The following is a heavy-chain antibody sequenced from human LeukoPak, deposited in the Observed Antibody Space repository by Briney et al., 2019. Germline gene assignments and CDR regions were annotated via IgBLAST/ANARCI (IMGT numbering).Heavy chain of an antibody. CDR1: GFTFSNSA. J-gene: IGHJ4*02. Sequence: PGGSLRLSCAASGFTFSNSAMSWVRQAPGKGLEWVSGISGSGGSTYYADSVKGRFTISRDNSKNTLYLQMNSLRAEDTAVYYCAKRANDFWSGYPDYWGQGTLVTVSS. CDR3: AKRANDFWSGYPDY. V-gene: IGHV3-23*01. CDR2: ISGSGGST. D-gene: IGHD3-3*01.